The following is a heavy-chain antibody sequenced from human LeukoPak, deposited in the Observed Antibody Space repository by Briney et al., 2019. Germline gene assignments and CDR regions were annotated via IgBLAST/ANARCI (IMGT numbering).Heavy chain of an antibody. CDR2: IYHSGST. D-gene: IGHD1-26*01. V-gene: IGHV4-30-2*01. J-gene: IGHJ4*02. CDR3: AGQWELLGAFDY. CDR1: GGSISSGGYY. Sequence: SETLSLTCTVSGGSISSGGYYWSWIRQPPGKGLEWIGYIYHSGSTYYNPSLKSRVTISVDRSKNQFSLKLSSVTAADTAVYYCAGQWELLGAFDYWGQGTLVTVSS.